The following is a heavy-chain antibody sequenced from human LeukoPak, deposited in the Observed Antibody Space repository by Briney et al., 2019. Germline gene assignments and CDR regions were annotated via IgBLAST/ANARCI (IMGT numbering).Heavy chain of an antibody. V-gene: IGHV4-4*08. D-gene: IGHD1-14*01. Sequence: PSETLSLTCTVSGASISPYYWTWIRQPPGKGLEWIGYIYPSGSTSYNPSLKSRVTISLDTSNNQFSLRLSSVTAADTAVYYCARLPGTGRFDPWGQGTLVTVSS. CDR1: GASISPYY. J-gene: IGHJ5*02. CDR2: IYPSGST. CDR3: ARLPGTGRFDP.